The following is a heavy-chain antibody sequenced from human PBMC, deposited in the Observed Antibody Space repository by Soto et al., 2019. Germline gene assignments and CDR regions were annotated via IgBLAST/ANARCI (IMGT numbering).Heavy chain of an antibody. V-gene: IGHV3-53*01. Sequence: GGSLRLSXAASGFTVSSNYMSWVRQAPGKGLEWVSVIYSGGSTYYADSVKGRFTISRDNSKNTLYLQMNSLRAEDTAVYYCARLGIELSYYYYGMDVWGQGTTVTVSS. CDR1: GFTVSSNY. J-gene: IGHJ6*02. CDR3: ARLGIELSYYYYGMDV. D-gene: IGHD2-8*02. CDR2: IYSGGST.